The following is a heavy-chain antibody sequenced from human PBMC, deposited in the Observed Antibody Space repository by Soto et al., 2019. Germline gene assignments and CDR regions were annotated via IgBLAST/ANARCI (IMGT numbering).Heavy chain of an antibody. Sequence: EVQLVESGGGLVPPGGSLRLSCAASGFTVSSNYMNWVRQAPWKGLEWVSIIYRGGSTYYADSVKGRFTISRDNSKNTLYLQMNSLRAEDTAVYYCATADTSGYRQFDYWGQGTLVTVSS. CDR1: GFTVSSNY. CDR2: IYRGGST. CDR3: ATADTSGYRQFDY. V-gene: IGHV3-66*01. D-gene: IGHD5-18*01. J-gene: IGHJ4*02.